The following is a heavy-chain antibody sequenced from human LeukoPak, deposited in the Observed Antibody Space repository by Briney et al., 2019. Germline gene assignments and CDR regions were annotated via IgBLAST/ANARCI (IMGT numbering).Heavy chain of an antibody. Sequence: GGSLRLSCAASGFTFSSYGMHWVRQAPGKGLEWVAFIRYDGSNKYYADSVKGRFTISRDNSKNTLYLQMNSLRAEDTAVYYCAKDGVVWELLLSYFDYWGQGTLVTVSS. CDR3: AKDGVVWELLLSYFDY. CDR1: GFTFSSYG. CDR2: IRYDGSNK. V-gene: IGHV3-30*02. D-gene: IGHD1-26*01. J-gene: IGHJ4*02.